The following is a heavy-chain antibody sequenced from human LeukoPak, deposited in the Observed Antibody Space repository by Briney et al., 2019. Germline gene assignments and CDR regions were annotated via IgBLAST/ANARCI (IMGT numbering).Heavy chain of an antibody. J-gene: IGHJ4*02. CDR2: IRGSGDTK. V-gene: IGHV3-23*01. D-gene: IGHD3-22*01. Sequence: GGSLSLSCVASGFTFPRYARSWVRQTPGKGLGWLSVIRGSGDTKFYADSARGRFTISRDNSKNTLYLQLNSLRAEDTAVYYCVKENSGAYRTKRYYFDYWGQGTLVTVSS. CDR1: GFTFPRYA. CDR3: VKENSGAYRTKRYYFDY.